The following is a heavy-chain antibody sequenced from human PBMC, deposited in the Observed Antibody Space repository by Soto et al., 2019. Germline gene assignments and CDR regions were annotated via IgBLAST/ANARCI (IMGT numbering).Heavy chain of an antibody. CDR2: ISAYNGNT. Sequence: QVQLVQSGAEVKKPGASVKVSCKASGYTFTSYGISWVRQAPGQGLEWMGWISAYNGNTNYAQKLQGRVTLTTDTSTSTAYMELRSVRSDDTAVYYCARGEAPWHTRSRAFDIWGQGTMVIVSS. CDR1: GYTFTSYG. CDR3: ARGEAPWHTRSRAFDI. D-gene: IGHD3-16*01. V-gene: IGHV1-18*01. J-gene: IGHJ3*02.